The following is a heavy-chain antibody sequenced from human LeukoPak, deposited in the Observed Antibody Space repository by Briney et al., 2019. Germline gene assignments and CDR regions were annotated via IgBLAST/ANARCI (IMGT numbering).Heavy chain of an antibody. V-gene: IGHV5-51*01. CDR2: IYPGDSDT. CDR1: GYSFTSYW. D-gene: IGHD1-26*01. J-gene: IGHJ4*02. Sequence: GESLKISCKGSGYSFTSYWIGWVRQMPGKGLEWMGIIYPGDSDTRYSPSFQGQVTISADKSISTAYLQWSSLKASDTAMYYCARLSRVGATEVYYFDYWGQGTLVTVSS. CDR3: ARLSRVGATEVYYFDY.